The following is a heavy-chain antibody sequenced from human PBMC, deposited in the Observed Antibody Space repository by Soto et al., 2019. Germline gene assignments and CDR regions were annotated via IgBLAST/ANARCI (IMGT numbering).Heavy chain of an antibody. Sequence: EVQLVESGGGLVKPGGSLRLSCVVSGFTFSSYSMNWVRQAPGKGLEWVSSISSGSNYTYYADSVKGRFTISRDNAKNSVYLQMNSLRAEDTALYYCARDFKESLYYYYCMDVWGKGTTVTVSS. V-gene: IGHV3-21*06. CDR2: ISSGSNYT. CDR3: ARDFKESLYYYYCMDV. CDR1: GFTFSSYS. J-gene: IGHJ6*03. D-gene: IGHD3-10*01.